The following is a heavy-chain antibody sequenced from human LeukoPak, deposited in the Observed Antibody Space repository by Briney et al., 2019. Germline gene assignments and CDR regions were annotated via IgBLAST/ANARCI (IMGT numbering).Heavy chain of an antibody. J-gene: IGHJ4*02. D-gene: IGHD6-19*01. CDR1: GGSISSYY. CDR2: IYYSGST. Sequence: SETLSLTCTVSGGSISSYYWSWIRQPPGKGLEWIGYIYYSGSTNYNPSLKSRVTISVDTSKNQFSLKLSSVTAADMAVYYCARRSGGSGWYYFDYWGQGTLVTVSS. V-gene: IGHV4-59*08. CDR3: ARRSGGSGWYYFDY.